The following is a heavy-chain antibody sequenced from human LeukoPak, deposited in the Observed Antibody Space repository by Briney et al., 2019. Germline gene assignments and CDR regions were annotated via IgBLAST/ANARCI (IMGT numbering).Heavy chain of an antibody. CDR3: AKDMSKVGTTYDY. D-gene: IGHD1-1*01. CDR1: GLTFDDYA. CDR2: ISWNSGSI. J-gene: IGHJ4*02. Sequence: PGGSLRLSCAASGLTFDDYAMHWVRQAPGKGLEWVSGISWNSGSIGYADSVKGRFTISRDNAKNSLYLQMNSLRAEDTALYYCAKDMSKVGTTYDYWGQGTLVTVSS. V-gene: IGHV3-9*01.